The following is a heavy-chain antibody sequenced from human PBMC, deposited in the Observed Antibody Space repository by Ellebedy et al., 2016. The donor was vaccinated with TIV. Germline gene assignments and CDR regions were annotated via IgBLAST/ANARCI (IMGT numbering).Heavy chain of an antibody. CDR3: AKDRTPGDGYWVFDQ. CDR1: GFTSSRYA. V-gene: IGHV3-23*01. D-gene: IGHD5-18*01. Sequence: GESLKISCAASGFTSSRYAMTWVRQAPGKGLEWVSGIVGGGGGIFYADSVKGRFTISRDNSKSTVDLQMNSLRAEDTAVYYCAKDRTPGDGYWVFDQWGQGALVTVSS. CDR2: IVGGGGGI. J-gene: IGHJ4*02.